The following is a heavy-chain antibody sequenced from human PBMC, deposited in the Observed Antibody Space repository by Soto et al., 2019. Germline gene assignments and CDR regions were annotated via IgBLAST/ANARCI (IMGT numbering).Heavy chain of an antibody. J-gene: IGHJ3*02. Sequence: GGSLRLSCAASGFTFGDYAMTWVRQAPGKGLEWVSSISDSGSTTYYADSVKGRFPISRDKSKNKLSLQMNTLRAEDTAVYYCARHQIAMIVLKIYYDIGGQGTMVTVS. CDR3: ARHQIAMIVLKIYYDI. CDR2: ISDSGSTT. V-gene: IGHV3-23*01. D-gene: IGHD3-22*01. CDR1: GFTFGDYA.